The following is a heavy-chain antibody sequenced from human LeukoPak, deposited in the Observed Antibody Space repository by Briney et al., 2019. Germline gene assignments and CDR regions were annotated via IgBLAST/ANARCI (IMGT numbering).Heavy chain of an antibody. J-gene: IGHJ5*02. V-gene: IGHV3-7*03. CDR2: IKKDGSEK. D-gene: IGHD5-12*01. CDR1: GFTFSSYW. CDR3: AKDGHYDPGASDWFDP. Sequence: GGSLRLSCAASGFTFSSYWMSWVRQAPGKGLEWVANIKKDGSEKYYVDSVKGRFTISRDNAKTSLYLQMNSLRADDTAVYYCAKDGHYDPGASDWFDPWGQGTLVTVSS.